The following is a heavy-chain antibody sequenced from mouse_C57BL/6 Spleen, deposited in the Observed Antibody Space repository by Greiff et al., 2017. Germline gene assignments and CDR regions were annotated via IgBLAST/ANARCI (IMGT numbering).Heavy chain of an antibody. V-gene: IGHV1-64*01. Sequence: VKLMESGAELVKPGASVKLSCKASGYTFTSYWMHWVKQRPGQGLAWIGMIPPNSGSTNYNEKFKSKATLTVDKSSSTAYMQLSSLTSEDSAVCYCARSTIYYDYDGGTFAYWGQGTLVTVSA. D-gene: IGHD2-4*01. J-gene: IGHJ3*01. CDR3: ARSTIYYDYDGGTFAY. CDR2: IPPNSGST. CDR1: GYTFTSYW.